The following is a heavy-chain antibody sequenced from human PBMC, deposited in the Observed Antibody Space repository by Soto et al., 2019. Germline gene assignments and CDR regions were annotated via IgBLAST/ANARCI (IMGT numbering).Heavy chain of an antibody. CDR2: IYTSGST. CDR3: ARSIAVAGREYFQH. CDR1: GGSISSYY. D-gene: IGHD6-19*01. V-gene: IGHV4-4*07. Sequence: QVQLQESGPGLVKPSETLSLTCTVSGGSISSYYWSWIRQPAGKGLEWIGRIYTSGSTNYNPSLRSRVTMSVDTSKNQFSLKLSSVTAADTAVYYCARSIAVAGREYFQHWGQGTLVTVSS. J-gene: IGHJ1*01.